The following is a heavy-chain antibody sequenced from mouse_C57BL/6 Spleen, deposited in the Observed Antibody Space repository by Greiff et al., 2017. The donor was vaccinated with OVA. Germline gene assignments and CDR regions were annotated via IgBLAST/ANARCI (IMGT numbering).Heavy chain of an antibody. J-gene: IGHJ4*01. CDR2: SRNKANDYTT. D-gene: IGHD1-1*01. V-gene: IGHV7-1*01. CDR1: GFTFSDFY. CDR3: ARDSYYYGSSPYYAMDY. Sequence: EVKLMESGGGLVQSGRSLRLSCATSGFTFSDFYMEWVRQAPGKGLEWIAASRNKANDYTTEYSASVKGRFIVSRDTSQSILYLQMNALRAEDTAIYYCARDSYYYGSSPYYAMDYWGQGTSVTVSS.